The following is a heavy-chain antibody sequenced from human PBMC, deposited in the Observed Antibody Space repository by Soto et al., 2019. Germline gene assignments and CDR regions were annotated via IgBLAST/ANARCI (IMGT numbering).Heavy chain of an antibody. CDR1: GGTFSSYA. CDR3: ARDRDITIFGVVTPGVHYGMDV. V-gene: IGHV1-69*06. CDR2: IIPIFGTA. J-gene: IGHJ6*02. Sequence: SVKVSCKASGGTFSSYAISWVRQAPGQGLEWMGGIIPIFGTANYAQKFQGRVTITADKSTSTAYMELSSLRSEDTAVYYCARDRDITIFGVVTPGVHYGMDVWGQGTTVTVS. D-gene: IGHD3-3*01.